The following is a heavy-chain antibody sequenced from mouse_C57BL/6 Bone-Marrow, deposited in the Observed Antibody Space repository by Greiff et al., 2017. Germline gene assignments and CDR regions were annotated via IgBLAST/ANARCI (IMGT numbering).Heavy chain of an antibody. Sequence: VHVKQSGPELVKPGASVRISCKASGYSFTDYNMNWVKQSNGKSLEWIGVISPNYGTTSYNQKFKGKATLTVDQSSSTAYMQLQSLTSEDSAVYYCARGYEYDYAMDYWGQGTSVTVSS. CDR1: GYSFTDYN. CDR2: ISPNYGTT. CDR3: ARGYEYDYAMDY. V-gene: IGHV1-39*01. D-gene: IGHD2-4*01. J-gene: IGHJ4*01.